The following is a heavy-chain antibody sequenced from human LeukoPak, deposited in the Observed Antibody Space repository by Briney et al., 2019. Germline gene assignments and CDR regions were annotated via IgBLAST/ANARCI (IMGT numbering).Heavy chain of an antibody. D-gene: IGHD3-22*01. CDR3: AKDLTPYYYDSSGSLDY. V-gene: IGHV3-23*01. CDR2: ISGSGGST. CDR1: GFTFSSYA. J-gene: IGHJ4*02. Sequence: GGSLRLSCAASGFTFSSYAMSWVRQAPGKGLEWVSAISGSGGSTYYADSVKGRFTISRDNSKNTLYLQMNSLRAEDTAVYCCAKDLTPYYYDSSGSLDYWGQGTLITVSS.